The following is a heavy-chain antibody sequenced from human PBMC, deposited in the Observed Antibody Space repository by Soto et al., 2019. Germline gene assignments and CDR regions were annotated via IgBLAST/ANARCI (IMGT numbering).Heavy chain of an antibody. V-gene: IGHV4-39*01. CDR3: ASSQKGYNWNYFDH. CDR2: VFYTGFT. Sequence: SETLSLTCAVSGGAISGSYYYCCCLRQAPGSGPEWIGSVFYTGFTSYNPSLESRVSVSVDTSKNQFSLKVSAVTAADTAVYYCASSQKGYNWNYFDHWGQGALVTVSS. CDR1: GGAISGSYYY. J-gene: IGHJ4*02. D-gene: IGHD1-20*01.